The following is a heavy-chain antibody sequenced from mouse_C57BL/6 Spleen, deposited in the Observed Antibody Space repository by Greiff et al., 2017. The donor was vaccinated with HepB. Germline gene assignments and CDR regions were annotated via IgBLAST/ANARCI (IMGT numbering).Heavy chain of an antibody. J-gene: IGHJ2*01. CDR3: ARADYDDYFDY. V-gene: IGHV1-72*01. CDR2: IDPNSGGT. Sequence: QVQLQQPGAELVKPGASVKLSCKASGYTFTSYWMHWVKQRPGRSLEWIGRIDPNSGGTKYNEKFKSKATLTVDKPSSTAYMQLSSLTSEDSAVYYCARADYDDYFDYWGQGTTLTVSS. CDR1: GYTFTSYW. D-gene: IGHD2-4*01.